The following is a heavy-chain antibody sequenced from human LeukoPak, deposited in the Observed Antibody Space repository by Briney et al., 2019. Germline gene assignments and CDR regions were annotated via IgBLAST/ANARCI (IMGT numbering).Heavy chain of an antibody. CDR1: GYTFTNYA. D-gene: IGHD4-17*01. V-gene: IGHV1-18*01. J-gene: IGHJ5*02. CDR3: ARGGYDYGDYGWFDP. Sequence: ASVKVSCKASGYTFTNYAITWVRQAPGQGPEWMGWISPYNGDRRDALKFQDRVTMTTDTSTSTAYMELRSLRSDDTAVYYCARGGYDYGDYGWFDPWGQGTLVTVSS. CDR2: ISPYNGDR.